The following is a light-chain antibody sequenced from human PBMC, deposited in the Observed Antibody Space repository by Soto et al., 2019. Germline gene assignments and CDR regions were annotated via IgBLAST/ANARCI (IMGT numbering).Light chain of an antibody. Sequence: QSVLTQPPSVSGSPGQSVTISCTGTSSDVGSYNRVSWYQQPPGTAPKLMIYEVSNRPSGVPDRFSGSKSGNTASLTISGLQPEDDADYYCNSYTSSNTYVFGTGTRSPS. V-gene: IGLV2-18*02. J-gene: IGLJ1*01. CDR3: NSYTSSNTYV. CDR2: EVS. CDR1: SSDVGSYNR.